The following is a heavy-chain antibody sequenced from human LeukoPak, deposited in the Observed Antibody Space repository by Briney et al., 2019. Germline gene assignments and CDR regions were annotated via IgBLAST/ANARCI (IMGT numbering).Heavy chain of an antibody. D-gene: IGHD2-2*01. CDR2: IYHSGST. Sequence: PSETLSLTCTVSGYSISSGYYWGWIRQPPGKGLEWIGSIYHSGSTYYNPSLKSRVTISVDTSKNQFSLKLSSVTAADTAVYYCARGCMDCSSTSCSLTVFDYWGQGTLVTVSS. CDR3: ARGCMDCSSTSCSLTVFDY. CDR1: GYSISSGYY. J-gene: IGHJ4*02. V-gene: IGHV4-38-2*02.